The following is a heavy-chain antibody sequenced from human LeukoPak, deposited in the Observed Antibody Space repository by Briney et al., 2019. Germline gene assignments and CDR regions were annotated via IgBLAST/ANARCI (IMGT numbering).Heavy chain of an antibody. CDR3: ARDVTYHGGDWFDP. CDR2: ISSTASSI. D-gene: IGHD4-23*01. Sequence: GGSLRLSCTASEFTFSSYSMSWVRQAPGKGLEWVSYISSTASSIYYADSVKGRFTISRDNAKNSLYLQMNSLRAEDTAVYYCARDVTYHGGDWFDPWGQGTLVTVSS. CDR1: EFTFSSYS. J-gene: IGHJ5*02. V-gene: IGHV3-48*04.